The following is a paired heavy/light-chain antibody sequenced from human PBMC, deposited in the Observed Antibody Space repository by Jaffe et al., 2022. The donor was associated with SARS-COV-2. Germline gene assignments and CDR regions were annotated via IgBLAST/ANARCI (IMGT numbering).Heavy chain of an antibody. CDR1: GFTVSSNY. J-gene: IGHJ6*02. CDR2: IYSGGST. Sequence: EVQLVESGGGLIQPGGSLRLSCAASGFTVSSNYMSWVRQAPGKGLEWVSVIYSGGSTYYADSVKGRFTISRDNSKNTLYLQMNSLRAEDTAVYYCARARMTTVTTSALEKYYYYGMDVWGQGTTVTVSS. CDR3: ARARMTTVTTSALEKYYYYGMDV. D-gene: IGHD4-4*01. V-gene: IGHV3-53*01.
Light chain of an antibody. V-gene: IGKV1-39*01. J-gene: IGKJ1*01. CDR1: QSISSY. CDR3: QQSYSTRWT. Sequence: DIQMTQSPSSLSASVGDRVTITCRASQSISSYLNWYQQKPGKAPKLLIYAASSLQSGVPSRFSGSGSGTDFTLTISSLQPEDFATYYCQQSYSTRWTFGQGTKVEIK. CDR2: AAS.